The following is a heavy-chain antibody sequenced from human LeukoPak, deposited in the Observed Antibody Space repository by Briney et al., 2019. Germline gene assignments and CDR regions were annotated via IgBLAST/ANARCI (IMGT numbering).Heavy chain of an antibody. J-gene: IGHJ4*02. D-gene: IGHD5-12*01. CDR1: GFTFSSYE. V-gene: IGHV3-48*03. Sequence: QPGGSLGLSCAASGFTFSSYEMNWVRQAPGKGLEWVSYISSSGDTIYYADSVKGRFTISRDNAKNSLYLQMNSLRAEDTAVYYCARERGYSGYDYFIDSPSDSWGQGTLVTVSS. CDR2: ISSSGDTI. CDR3: ARERGYSGYDYFIDSPSDS.